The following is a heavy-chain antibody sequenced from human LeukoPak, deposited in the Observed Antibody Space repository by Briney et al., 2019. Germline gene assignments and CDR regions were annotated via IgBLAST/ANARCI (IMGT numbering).Heavy chain of an antibody. CDR1: GGTFSSYA. V-gene: IGHV1-69*04. Sequence: SVKVSCKASGGTFSSYAISWVRQAPGQGLEWMGRIIPILGIANYAQKFQGRVTITADKSTSTAYMELRSLRSDDTGVYYCARDGYNYGGNAFDIWGQGTMVTVSS. CDR2: IIPILGIA. J-gene: IGHJ3*02. D-gene: IGHD5-24*01. CDR3: ARDGYNYGGNAFDI.